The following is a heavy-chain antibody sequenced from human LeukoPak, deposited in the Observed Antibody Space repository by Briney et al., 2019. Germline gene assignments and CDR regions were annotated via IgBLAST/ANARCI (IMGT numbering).Heavy chain of an antibody. D-gene: IGHD2-15*01. Sequence: SQTLSLTCTVSGGSISSGSYYWSWIRQPAGKGLEWIGRIYTSGSTNYNPSLKSRVTISVDTSKNQFSLKLSSVTAADTDVYYCARDWADCSGGSCYHNWFDPWGQGTLVTVSS. J-gene: IGHJ5*02. CDR2: IYTSGST. CDR3: ARDWADCSGGSCYHNWFDP. V-gene: IGHV4-61*02. CDR1: GGSISSGSYY.